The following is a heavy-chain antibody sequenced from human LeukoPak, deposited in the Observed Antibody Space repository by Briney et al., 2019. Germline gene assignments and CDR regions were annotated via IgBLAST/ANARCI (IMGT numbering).Heavy chain of an antibody. V-gene: IGHV4-39*07. CDR2: IYYSGST. CDR3: ASLTTGEEMYYFDY. Sequence: SETLSLTCTVSGGSISSYYWGWIRQPPGKGLEWIGSIYYSGSTYYNPSLKSRVTISVDTSKNQFSLKLSSVTAADTAVYYCASLTTGEEMYYFDYWGQGTLVTVSS. D-gene: IGHD1-1*01. J-gene: IGHJ4*02. CDR1: GGSISSYY.